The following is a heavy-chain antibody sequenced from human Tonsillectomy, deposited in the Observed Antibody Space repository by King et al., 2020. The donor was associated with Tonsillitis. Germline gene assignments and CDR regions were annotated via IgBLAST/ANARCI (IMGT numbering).Heavy chain of an antibody. J-gene: IGHJ6*02. CDR3: TRGRALVTPATDYYYYGMDV. CDR2: IRNKAYGGTT. Sequence: QLVQSGGGLVKPGRSLRLSCTASGFPFGDYAMSWFRQAPGKGLEWVAFIRNKAYGGTTEYAASVKDRFTISRDDSKSIAYLQMNSLKSEDTAVYYCTRGRALVTPATDYYYYGMDVWGQGTTVTVSS. CDR1: GFPFGDYA. D-gene: IGHD1-26*01. V-gene: IGHV3-49*05.